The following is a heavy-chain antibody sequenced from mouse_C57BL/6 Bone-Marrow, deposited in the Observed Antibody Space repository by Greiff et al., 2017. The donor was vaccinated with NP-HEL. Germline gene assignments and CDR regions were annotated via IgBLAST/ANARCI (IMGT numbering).Heavy chain of an antibody. CDR2: IDPSDSYT. D-gene: IGHD1-1*01. V-gene: IGHV1-69*01. CDR3: AREDYGSSHYFDY. J-gene: IGHJ2*01. CDR1: GYTFTSYW. Sequence: QVQLKQPGAELVMPGASVKLSCKASGYTFTSYWMHWVKQRPGQGLEWIGEIDPSDSYTNYNQKFKGKSTLTVDKSSSTAYMQLSSLTSEDSAVYYCAREDYGSSHYFDYWGQGTTLTVSS.